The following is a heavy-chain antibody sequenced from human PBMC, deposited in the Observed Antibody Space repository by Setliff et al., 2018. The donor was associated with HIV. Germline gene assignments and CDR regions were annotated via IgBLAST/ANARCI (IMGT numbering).Heavy chain of an antibody. J-gene: IGHJ4*02. Sequence: GESLRLXCAASGFTFSNYEMNWVRQAPGKGLEWVSYISSSGTTIYYADSVKGRFTISRDNAKNSLYLQITSLRAEDTAVYYCARPNYYDSSGSFDSWGQGTLVTVSS. CDR3: ARPNYYDSSGSFDS. CDR2: ISSSGTTI. D-gene: IGHD3-22*01. CDR1: GFTFSNYE. V-gene: IGHV3-48*03.